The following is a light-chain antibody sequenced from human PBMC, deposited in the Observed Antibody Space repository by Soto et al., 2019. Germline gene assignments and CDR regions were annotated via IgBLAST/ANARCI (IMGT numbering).Light chain of an antibody. CDR2: DAS. CDR1: QSIGRW. V-gene: IGKV1-5*01. Sequence: DLQMTQSPSTLSASMGDTVTVTCRASQSIGRWLAWYQQQPGKAPKLLIYDASSLESGVPSRFSGSGSGTEFSLTISSLQPDDFASYYCQQYKSYPWTFGQGTKVDIK. J-gene: IGKJ1*01. CDR3: QQYKSYPWT.